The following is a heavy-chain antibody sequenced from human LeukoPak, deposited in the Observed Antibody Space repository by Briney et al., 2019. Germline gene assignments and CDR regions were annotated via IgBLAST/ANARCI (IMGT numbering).Heavy chain of an antibody. V-gene: IGHV1-69*13. Sequence: ASVKVSCKASGGTFSSYAISWVRQAPGQGLEWVGGIIPIFGTANYAQKFQGRVTITADESTSTAYMELSSLRSEDTAVYYCARDRPQQLSNWFDPWGQGTLVTVSS. CDR3: ARDRPQQLSNWFDP. D-gene: IGHD6-13*01. CDR2: IIPIFGTA. CDR1: GGTFSSYA. J-gene: IGHJ5*02.